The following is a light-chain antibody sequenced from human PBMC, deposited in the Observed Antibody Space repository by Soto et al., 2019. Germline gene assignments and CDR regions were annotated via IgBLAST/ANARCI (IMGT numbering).Light chain of an antibody. V-gene: IGLV2-14*01. J-gene: IGLJ2*01. CDR1: SSDVVGYNY. CDR2: DVS. Sequence: QSALTQPASVSGSPGQSITISCTGTSSDVVGYNYVSWYQQHPGKAPKLMIYDVSNRPSGVSNRFSGSKSGNTASLTISGLQAEDEADYYCSSYTSSSTLGHVVFGGGTKLTVL. CDR3: SSYTSSSTLGHVV.